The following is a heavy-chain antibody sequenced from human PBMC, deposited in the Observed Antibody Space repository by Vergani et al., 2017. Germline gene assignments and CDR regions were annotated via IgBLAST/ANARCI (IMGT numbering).Heavy chain of an antibody. CDR3: ARTRCSSTSCYYLGRGWFDP. CDR1: GGSFSGYY. Sequence: QVQLQQWGAGLLKPSETLSLTCAVYGGSFSGYYWSWIRQPPGKGLEWIGEINHSGSTNYNPSLKSRVTISVDTSKNQLSLKLSSVTAADTAVYYCARTRCSSTSCYYLGRGWFDPWGQGTLVTVSS. J-gene: IGHJ5*02. D-gene: IGHD2-2*01. CDR2: INHSGST. V-gene: IGHV4-34*01.